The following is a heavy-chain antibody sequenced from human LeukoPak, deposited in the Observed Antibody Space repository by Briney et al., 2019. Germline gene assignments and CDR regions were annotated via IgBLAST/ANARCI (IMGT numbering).Heavy chain of an antibody. CDR1: GFTFSTFA. D-gene: IGHD6-19*01. J-gene: IGHJ4*02. CDR2: ISHSGGST. Sequence: QPGGSLRLSCAASGFTFSTFAMTWVRQAPGKGLEWVSSISHSGGSTYYADSVKGRFTISRDNSKNTLSLQMNSLRAEDTAVYYCARDRGGGWALKYYFDFWGQGALVTVSS. CDR3: ARDRGGGWALKYYFDF. V-gene: IGHV3-23*01.